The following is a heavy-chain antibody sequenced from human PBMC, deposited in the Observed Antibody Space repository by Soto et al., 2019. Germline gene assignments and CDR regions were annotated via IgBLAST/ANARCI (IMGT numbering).Heavy chain of an antibody. V-gene: IGHV4-4*07. CDR1: GASITGTSY. Sequence: SETLSLTCTVSGASITGTSYWSWIRQPAGKGLEWIGRFSLSGTTNYNPSLRSRVTMSADVSKNQFSLRLTSVTAADTALYYCARGKTPPGEPDWYYFGSWGQGYLFTVS. D-gene: IGHD3-9*01. CDR3: ARGKTPPGEPDWYYFGS. CDR2: FSLSGTT. J-gene: IGHJ4*02.